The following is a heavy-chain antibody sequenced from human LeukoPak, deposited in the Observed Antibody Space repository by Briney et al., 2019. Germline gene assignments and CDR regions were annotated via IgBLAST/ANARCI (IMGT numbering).Heavy chain of an antibody. J-gene: IGHJ4*02. CDR3: ARGPVVTMIVVVPYSFDY. V-gene: IGHV1-69*05. CDR1: GGTFSSYA. D-gene: IGHD3-22*01. CDR2: IIPFFGTA. Sequence: SVKVSCKASGGTFSSYAISWVRQAPGQGLEWMGGIIPFFGTANYAQKFQGRVTITTDESTSTAYMELSSLRSEDTAVYYCARGPVVTMIVVVPYSFDYWGQGTLVTVSS.